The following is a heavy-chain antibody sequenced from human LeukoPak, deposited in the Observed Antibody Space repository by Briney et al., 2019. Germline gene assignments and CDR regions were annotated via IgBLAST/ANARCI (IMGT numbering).Heavy chain of an antibody. Sequence: GGSLRLSCAASGFTFSSYAMSWVRQAPGKGLEWVSYISSSSSTIYYADSVKGRFTISRDNAKNSLYLQMNSLRAEDTAVYYCARAPYYYDSSGPLSAAFDIWGQGTMVTVSS. CDR2: ISSSSSTI. J-gene: IGHJ3*02. V-gene: IGHV3-48*01. D-gene: IGHD3-22*01. CDR3: ARAPYYYDSSGPLSAAFDI. CDR1: GFTFSSYA.